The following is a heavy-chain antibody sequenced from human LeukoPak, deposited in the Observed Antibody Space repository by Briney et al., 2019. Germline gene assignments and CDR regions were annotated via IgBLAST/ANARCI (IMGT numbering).Heavy chain of an antibody. CDR3: ARERELRPPYFDY. J-gene: IGHJ4*02. D-gene: IGHD1-26*01. CDR1: GYTFTNYY. V-gene: IGHV1-46*01. CDR2: INPSGGGI. Sequence: ASVKVSCKASGYTFTNYYIHWVRQAPGQGLEWMGIINPSGGGITYAQKFQGRVTMTRDTSTSTVYMDLSSLRSEDTAVYYCARERELRPPYFDYWGQGTLVTVSS.